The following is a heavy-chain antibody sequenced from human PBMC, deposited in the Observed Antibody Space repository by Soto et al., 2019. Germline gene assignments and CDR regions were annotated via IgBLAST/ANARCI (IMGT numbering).Heavy chain of an antibody. J-gene: IGHJ5*02. Sequence: SETLSLTCAVSGGSLTGQHWSWIRQPPGKGLEWIGQIVNSGIARYNPSLQSRVAISIDTSKNHFALRLSSVTAADTAVYYCAKDSGYNYGYFRWFDPWGQGTLVTVSS. CDR1: GGSLTGQH. V-gene: IGHV4-4*08. CDR2: IVNSGIA. D-gene: IGHD5-18*01. CDR3: AKDSGYNYGYFRWFDP.